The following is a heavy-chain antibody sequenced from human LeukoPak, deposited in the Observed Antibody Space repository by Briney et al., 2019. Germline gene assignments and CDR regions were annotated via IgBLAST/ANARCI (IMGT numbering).Heavy chain of an antibody. CDR2: ISSSSSYI. Sequence: GGSLRLSCAASGFTFSSYSMDWVRQAPGKGLEWVSSISSSSSYIYYADSVKGRFTISRDNAKNSLYLQMNSLRAEDTAVYYCARGGYYGSGSYYFPFDYWGQGTLVTVSS. CDR1: GFTFSSYS. CDR3: ARGGYYGSGSYYFPFDY. V-gene: IGHV3-21*01. J-gene: IGHJ4*02. D-gene: IGHD3-10*01.